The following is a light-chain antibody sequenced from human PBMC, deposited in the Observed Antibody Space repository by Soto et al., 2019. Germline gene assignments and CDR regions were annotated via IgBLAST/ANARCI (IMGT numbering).Light chain of an antibody. CDR2: VGTGGSVG. V-gene: IGLV9-49*01. J-gene: IGLJ2*01. CDR1: SGYSNYK. CDR3: GADHGSGSNFVVV. Sequence: QPVLTQPPSASASLGASVTLTCTLSSGYSNYKVDWYQQRPGKGPRFAMRVGTGGSVGSKGDGIPDRFSVLGSGLNRYLTIKNIQEEDESDYHCGADHGSGSNFVVVFGGGTKLTVL.